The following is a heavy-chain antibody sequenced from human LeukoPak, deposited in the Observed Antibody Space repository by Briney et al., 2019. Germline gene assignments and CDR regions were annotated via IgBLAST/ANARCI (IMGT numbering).Heavy chain of an antibody. CDR1: GYTFSDYT. V-gene: IGHV3-48*01. Sequence: PGGSLRLSCGASGYTFSDYTMNWVRQAPGKGPEWISYISSGGSVMHYADSVKGRFTISRDNVENSLYLQMNSLRVEDTAVYYCTRDLEYWGQGVLVTASS. J-gene: IGHJ4*02. CDR3: TRDLEY. CDR2: ISSGGSVM.